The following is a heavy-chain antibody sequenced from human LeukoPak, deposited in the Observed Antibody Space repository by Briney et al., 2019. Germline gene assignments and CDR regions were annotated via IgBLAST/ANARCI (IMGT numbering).Heavy chain of an antibody. CDR1: GYTFTSYY. D-gene: IGHD6-19*01. CDR2: TNPSGGST. CDR3: ARSSSGWYYMDV. J-gene: IGHJ6*03. Sequence: ASVKVSCKASGYTFTSYYMHWVRQAPGQGLEWMGITNPSGGSTSYAQKFQGRVTMTRDTSTSTVYMELSSLRSEDTAVYYCARSSSGWYYMDVWGKGTTVTISS. V-gene: IGHV1-46*01.